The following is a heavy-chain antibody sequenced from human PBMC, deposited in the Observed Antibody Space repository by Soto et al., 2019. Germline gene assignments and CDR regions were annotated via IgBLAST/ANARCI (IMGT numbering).Heavy chain of an antibody. D-gene: IGHD3-16*01. V-gene: IGHV2-5*02. CDR3: AHLTSWGEGAPFDI. CDR2: IYWDDDK. J-gene: IGHJ3*02. CDR1: GFSLSTSGVG. Sequence: QITLKESGPTLVKPTQTLTLTCIFSGFSLSTSGVGVGWIRQPPGKALEWLAVIYWDDDKRYSPSLKSRVTITRDTTKNQVVFTMTNMDPEDTGTFYCAHLTSWGEGAPFDIWGQGTKVTVSS.